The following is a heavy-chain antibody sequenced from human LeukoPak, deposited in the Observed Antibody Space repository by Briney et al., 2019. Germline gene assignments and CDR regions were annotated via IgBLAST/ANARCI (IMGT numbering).Heavy chain of an antibody. Sequence: GGSLRLSCAASGFTFSSYAMSWVRQAPGKGLEWVSAISGSGGSTYYADSVKGRFTISRDNSKNTLYLHLHSLRAEDTAVYYCAKDGLWFGESQYYFDYWGQGTLVTVSS. CDR1: GFTFSSYA. J-gene: IGHJ4*02. D-gene: IGHD3-10*01. CDR3: AKDGLWFGESQYYFDY. V-gene: IGHV3-23*01. CDR2: ISGSGGST.